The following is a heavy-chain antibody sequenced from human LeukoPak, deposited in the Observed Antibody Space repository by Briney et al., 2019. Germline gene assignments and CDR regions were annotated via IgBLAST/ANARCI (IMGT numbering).Heavy chain of an antibody. CDR1: GFTFSSYS. V-gene: IGHV3-21*01. CDR2: ISRTSRYI. D-gene: IGHD3-3*01. Sequence: GGSLRLSCAASGFTFSSYSMNWVRQVPGKGLEWVSRISRTSRYIYYADSVKGRFTISRDNAKNSLYLQMNSLRAEDTAVYYCARWDYDFWSGYYSGDAFDIWGQGTMVTVSS. CDR3: ARWDYDFWSGYYSGDAFDI. J-gene: IGHJ3*02.